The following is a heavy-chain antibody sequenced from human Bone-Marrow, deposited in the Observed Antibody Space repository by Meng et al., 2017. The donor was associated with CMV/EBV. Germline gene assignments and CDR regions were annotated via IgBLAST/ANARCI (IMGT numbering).Heavy chain of an antibody. CDR2: IYYSGST. J-gene: IGHJ4*02. Sequence: SETLSLTCTVSGGSISSSSYYWGWIRQPPGKGLEWIGSIYYSGSTYYNPSLKSRVTISVDTSKTQFSLKLTSVTAADTAVYYCARRAGRVAARPSYYFDYWGQGTRVTVSS. D-gene: IGHD6-6*01. V-gene: IGHV4-39*07. CDR1: GGSISSSSYY. CDR3: ARRAGRVAARPSYYFDY.